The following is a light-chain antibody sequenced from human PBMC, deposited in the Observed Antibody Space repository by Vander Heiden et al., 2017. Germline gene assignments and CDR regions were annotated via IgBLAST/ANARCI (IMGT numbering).Light chain of an antibody. J-gene: IGKJ4*01. CDR1: QGIGTW. CDR3: QQANNFPALG. CDR2: AAS. Sequence: DIQMTQPPSPVSASVGDRVTITCRASQGIGTWLAWYQQKPGKAPKLLIYAASNLQSGVPSRFSGSGSGTDFTLTISSLQPEDFATYYCQQANNFPALGFGGGTKVEIK. V-gene: IGKV1-12*01.